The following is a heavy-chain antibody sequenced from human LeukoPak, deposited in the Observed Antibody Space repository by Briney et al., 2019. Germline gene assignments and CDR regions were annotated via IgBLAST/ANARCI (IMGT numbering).Heavy chain of an antibody. CDR3: ARSYGRLNAFDI. V-gene: IGHV1-2*02. J-gene: IGHJ3*02. CDR1: GYTFTGYY. Sequence: ASVKVSCKASGYTFTGYYMHWVRQAPGQGLEWMGCINPNSGGTKYAQKFQGGVTLTRDMSTSTVYMELSSLRSEDTAVYYCARSYGRLNAFDIWGQGTMVTVSS. D-gene: IGHD3-10*01. CDR2: INPNSGGT.